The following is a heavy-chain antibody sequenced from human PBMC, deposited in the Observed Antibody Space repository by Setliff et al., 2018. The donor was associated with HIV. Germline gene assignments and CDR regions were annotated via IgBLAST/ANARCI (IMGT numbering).Heavy chain of an antibody. CDR1: GFSISSRYY. V-gene: IGHV4-38-2*01. Sequence: SETLSLTCDVSGFSISSRYYWGWIRQSPGKGLEWIGNIYHTGSSYYNPSLNDRATISLDTSKNQFSLKLSSVTAADTAVYYCARGTERQWLTDYYYYGMDVWGQGTTVTVSS. D-gene: IGHD6-19*01. CDR3: ARGTERQWLTDYYYYGMDV. CDR2: IYHTGSS. J-gene: IGHJ6*02.